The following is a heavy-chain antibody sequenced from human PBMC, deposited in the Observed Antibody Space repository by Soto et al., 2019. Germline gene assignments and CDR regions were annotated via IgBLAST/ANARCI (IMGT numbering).Heavy chain of an antibody. CDR1: GYSFTSYC. D-gene: IGHD6-13*01. CDR2: IYPGDSDT. V-gene: IGHV5-51*01. J-gene: IGHJ6*02. CDR3: ATPSPGIAAAGTSYYYGRDV. Sequence: GESLKISCKGSGYSFTSYCIGWVRQMPGKGLEWMGIIYPGDSDTRYSPSFQGQVTISADKSISTAYLQWSSLKASDTAMYYCATPSPGIAAAGTSYYYGRDVWGQGTTVTVAS.